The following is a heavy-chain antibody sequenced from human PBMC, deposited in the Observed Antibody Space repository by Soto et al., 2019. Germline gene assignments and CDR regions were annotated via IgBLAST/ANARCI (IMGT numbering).Heavy chain of an antibody. J-gene: IGHJ5*02. V-gene: IGHV1-3*01. CDR2: INAGNGNT. CDR1: GYTFTSYA. CDR3: ASRYSSGWYEIFS. D-gene: IGHD6-19*01. Sequence: ASVKVSCKASGYTFTSYAMHWVRQAPGQRLEWMGWINAGNGNTKYSQKFQGRVTITRDTSESTAYMELSSLRSEDTAVYYCASRYSSGWYEIFSWGQGTLVTVSS.